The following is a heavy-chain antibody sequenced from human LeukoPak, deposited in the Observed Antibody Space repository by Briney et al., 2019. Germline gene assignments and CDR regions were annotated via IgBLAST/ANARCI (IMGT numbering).Heavy chain of an antibody. CDR1: GFTFSDYY. CDR3: AKFTEMDTAMVYHEYNLIPVAGTNYFDY. V-gene: IGHV3-11*01. CDR2: ISSSGSTI. D-gene: IGHD5-18*01. Sequence: PGGSLRLSCAASGFTFSDYYMSWIRQAPGKGLEWVSYISSSGSTIYYGDSVKGRLTISRDNSKNTLYLQMNSLRAEDTAVYYCAKFTEMDTAMVYHEYNLIPVAGTNYFDYWGQGTLVTVSS. J-gene: IGHJ4*02.